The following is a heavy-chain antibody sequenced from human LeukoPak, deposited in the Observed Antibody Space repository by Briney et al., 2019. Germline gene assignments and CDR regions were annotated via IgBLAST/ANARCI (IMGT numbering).Heavy chain of an antibody. D-gene: IGHD4-17*01. CDR3: ARAFRVDYGDLPSWFDP. CDR2: IYYSGST. CDR1: GGSISSGDYY. Sequence: SETLSLTCTVSGGSISSGDYYWSWIRQPPGKGLEWIGYIYYSGSTYYNPSLKSRVTISVDTSKNQFSLKLSSVTTADTAVYYCARAFRVDYGDLPSWFDPWGQGTLVTVSS. J-gene: IGHJ5*02. V-gene: IGHV4-30-4*08.